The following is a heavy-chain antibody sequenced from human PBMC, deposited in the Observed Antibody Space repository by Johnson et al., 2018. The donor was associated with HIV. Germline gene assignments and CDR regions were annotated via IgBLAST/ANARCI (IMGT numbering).Heavy chain of an antibody. CDR1: GFTFSSYD. D-gene: IGHD5-12*01. V-gene: IGHV3-13*01. J-gene: IGHJ3*02. Sequence: VQLVESGGGLVQPGGSLRLSCAASGFTFSSYDMHWVRQATGKGLEWVSAIGTAGDTYYPGSVKGRFTISRENAKNSLYLQMNSLRAGDTAVYYCARGGRKWDIVATISPDAFDIWGQGTMVTVSS. CDR2: IGTAGDT. CDR3: ARGGRKWDIVATISPDAFDI.